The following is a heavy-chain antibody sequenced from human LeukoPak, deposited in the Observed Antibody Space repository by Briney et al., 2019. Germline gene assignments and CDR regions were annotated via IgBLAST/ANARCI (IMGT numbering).Heavy chain of an antibody. CDR1: GGSISSSSYY. V-gene: IGHV4-39*07. CDR3: ARDQSGEWELLSGWWFDP. J-gene: IGHJ5*02. D-gene: IGHD1-26*01. Sequence: SETLSLTCTVSGGSISSSSYYWGWIRQPPGKGLEWIGSIYYSGSTYYNPSLKSRVTISVDTSKNQFSLKLSSVTAADTAVYYCARDQSGEWELLSGWWFDPWGQGTLVTVSS. CDR2: IYYSGST.